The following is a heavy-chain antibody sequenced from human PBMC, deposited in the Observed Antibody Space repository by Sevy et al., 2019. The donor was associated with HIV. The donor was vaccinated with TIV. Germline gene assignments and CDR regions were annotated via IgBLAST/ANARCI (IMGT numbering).Heavy chain of an antibody. J-gene: IGHJ6*02. CDR2: IRYDGSNK. V-gene: IGHV3-30*02. Sequence: GESLKIPCAASGFTFSSYGMHWVRQAPGKGLEGVAFIRYDGSNKYYADSVKGRFTIAGDNSKNTLYLKMNSLRAEDTAVYYCAKGPEPASYYYYYGMDVWGQGTTVTVSS. CDR3: AKGPEPASYYYYYGMDV. CDR1: GFTFSSYG.